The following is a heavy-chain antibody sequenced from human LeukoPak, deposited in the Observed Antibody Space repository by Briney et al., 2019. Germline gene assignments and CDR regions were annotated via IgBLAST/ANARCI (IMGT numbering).Heavy chain of an antibody. V-gene: IGHV4-39*07. CDR3: ARGSSYDAFDI. D-gene: IGHD6-19*01. J-gene: IGHJ3*02. CDR2: IYYSGST. Sequence: SETLSLTCTVSGGSISSSSYYWGWIRQPPGKGLEWIGSIYYSGSTYYNPSLKSRVTISVDTSKNQFSLKLSSVTAADTAVYYCARGSSYDAFDIWGQGTMVTVSS. CDR1: GGSISSSSYY.